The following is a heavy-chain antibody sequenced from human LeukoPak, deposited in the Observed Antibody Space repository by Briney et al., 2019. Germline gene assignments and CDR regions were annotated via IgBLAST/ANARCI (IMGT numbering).Heavy chain of an antibody. V-gene: IGHV4-59*01. D-gene: IGHD3-22*01. CDR3: AREGYYYDSSGYYSSDY. CDR1: DGSISNYY. J-gene: IGHJ4*02. Sequence: SETLSLTCTVSDGSISNYYWSWIRQPPGKGLEWIGYIYYSGSTKYNPSLKSRVTISVDTSKNQFSLKLSSVTAADTAVYYCAREGYYYDSSGYYSSDYWGQGTLVTVSS. CDR2: IYYSGST.